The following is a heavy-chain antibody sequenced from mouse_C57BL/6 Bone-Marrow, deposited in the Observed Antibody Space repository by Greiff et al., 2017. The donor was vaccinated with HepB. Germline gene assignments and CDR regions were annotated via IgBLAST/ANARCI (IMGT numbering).Heavy chain of an antibody. Sequence: QVQLKQSGAELVRPGTSVKVSCKASGYAFTNYLIEWVKQRPGQGLEWIGVINPGSGGTNYNEKFKGKATLTADKSSSTAYMQLSSLTSEDSAVYFCARRATVVAFDYWGQGTTLTVSS. CDR2: INPGSGGT. CDR1: GYAFTNYL. V-gene: IGHV1-54*01. CDR3: ARRATVVAFDY. D-gene: IGHD1-1*01. J-gene: IGHJ2*01.